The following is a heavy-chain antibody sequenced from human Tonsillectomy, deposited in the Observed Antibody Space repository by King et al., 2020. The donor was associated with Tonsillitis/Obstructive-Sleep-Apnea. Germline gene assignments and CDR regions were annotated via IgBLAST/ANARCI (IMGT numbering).Heavy chain of an antibody. CDR1: GGSFNNYY. J-gene: IGHJ2*01. Sequence: QVQLQQWGAGLLKPSETLSLTCAVYGGSFNNYYWSWIRQPPGKGLEWIGDIDHSGTTNYNPSLKSRVTISVDTFKNQLSLSLRSVTAADTAVYYCARGRWYFDLWGRDTPVTVSS. CDR2: IDHSGTT. CDR3: ARGRWYFDL. V-gene: IGHV4-34*01.